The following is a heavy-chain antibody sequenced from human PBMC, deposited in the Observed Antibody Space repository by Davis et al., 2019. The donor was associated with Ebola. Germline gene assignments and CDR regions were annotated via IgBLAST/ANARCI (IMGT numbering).Heavy chain of an antibody. CDR2: IKQDGSEK. CDR3: ARVEYYDYIWVSYPYGMDV. V-gene: IGHV3-7*01. CDR1: GFTFSSYW. D-gene: IGHD3-16*01. Sequence: GGSLRLSCAASGFTFSSYWMSWVRQAPGKGLEWVANIKQDGSEKYYVDSVKGRFTISRDNAKNSLYLQMNSLRAEDTAVYYCARVEYYDYIWVSYPYGMDVWGQGTTVTVSS. J-gene: IGHJ6*02.